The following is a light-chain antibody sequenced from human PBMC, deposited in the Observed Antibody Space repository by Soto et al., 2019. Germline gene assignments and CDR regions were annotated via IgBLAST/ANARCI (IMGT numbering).Light chain of an antibody. CDR3: QQYNNWPLT. CDR1: QSVRSH. J-gene: IGKJ4*01. Sequence: EIVMTQSPATLSVSPGERATLSCRASQSVRSHLAWFQQKPGQPPRLLIFGESTRATGVLARFSGSGSGTEFTLIISGLQSEDFAVYYCQQYNNWPLTFGGGTKVDI. CDR2: GES. V-gene: IGKV3-15*01.